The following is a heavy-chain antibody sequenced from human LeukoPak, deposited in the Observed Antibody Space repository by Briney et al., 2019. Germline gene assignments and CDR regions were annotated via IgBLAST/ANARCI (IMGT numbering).Heavy chain of an antibody. D-gene: IGHD6-13*01. V-gene: IGHV4-38-2*01. CDR2: IYHSGST. J-gene: IGHJ4*02. CDR1: YYYTSNGYY. Sequence: SEPMSLTCDVSYYYTSNGYYWGWIRQPPGKGLEWIGSIYHSGSTYYNSSLKSRVTISVDTSKNQFSLKLSSVTATDTAVYYCARHGQQLGYYFDYWGQGTLVTVSS. CDR3: ARHGQQLGYYFDY.